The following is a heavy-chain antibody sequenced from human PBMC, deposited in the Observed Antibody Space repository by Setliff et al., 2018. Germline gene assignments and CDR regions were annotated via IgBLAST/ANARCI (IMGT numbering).Heavy chain of an antibody. CDR1: GYSFPLYA. Sequence: GASVKVSCKASGYSFPLYAMHWMRQAPGQRLEWMGWMNIDNGKTEYSQEFQDRVTFTRDTFAETAYMELRSLTSDDMAVYYCARGYCDGIGCPAPLYYFDSWGQGTLVTVSS. D-gene: IGHD2-21*01. V-gene: IGHV1-3*03. CDR3: ARGYCDGIGCPAPLYYFDS. CDR2: MNIDNGKT. J-gene: IGHJ4*02.